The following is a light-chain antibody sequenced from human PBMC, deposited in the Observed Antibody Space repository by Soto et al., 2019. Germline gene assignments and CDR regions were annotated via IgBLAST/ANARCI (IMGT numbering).Light chain of an antibody. V-gene: IGKV3-15*01. J-gene: IGKJ5*01. CDR2: GAS. Sequence: EREMTPSPSTLSVSPGERATLSCRASQSVGTDLAWYQQKPGQGPRLLIYGASTRFSGVPARFSGSGSGTDFTLTIDSLQSEDFAIYYCQQYNNWPLITFGQGTRLENK. CDR1: QSVGTD. CDR3: QQYNNWPLIT.